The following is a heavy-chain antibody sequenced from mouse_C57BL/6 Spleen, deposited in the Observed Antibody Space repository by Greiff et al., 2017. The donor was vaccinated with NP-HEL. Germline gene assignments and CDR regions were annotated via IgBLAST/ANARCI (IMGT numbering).Heavy chain of an antibody. CDR3: TRFYYDYDWYFDV. D-gene: IGHD2-4*01. J-gene: IGHJ1*03. CDR2: IYPGNSDT. Sequence: EVQLQQSGTVLARPGASVKMSCKTSGYTFTSYWMHWVKQRPGQGLAWIGAIYPGNSDTSYNQKFKGKAKLTAVTSASTAYMELSSLTNEDSSVYYCTRFYYDYDWYFDVWGTGTTVTVSS. V-gene: IGHV1-5*01. CDR1: GYTFTSYW.